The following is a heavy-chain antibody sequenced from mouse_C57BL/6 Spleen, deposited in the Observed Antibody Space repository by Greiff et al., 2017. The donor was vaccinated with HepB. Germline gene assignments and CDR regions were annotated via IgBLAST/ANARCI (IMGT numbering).Heavy chain of an antibody. Sequence: VQLQQSGAELVRPGSSVKLSCKASGYTFTSYWMHWVKQRPIQGLEWIGNIDPSDSETHYNQKFKDKATLTVDKSSSTAYMQLSSLTSEDSAVYYCARGDYGNYGWFAYWGQGTLVTVSA. CDR2: IDPSDSET. V-gene: IGHV1-52*01. D-gene: IGHD2-1*01. J-gene: IGHJ3*01. CDR3: ARGDYGNYGWFAY. CDR1: GYTFTSYW.